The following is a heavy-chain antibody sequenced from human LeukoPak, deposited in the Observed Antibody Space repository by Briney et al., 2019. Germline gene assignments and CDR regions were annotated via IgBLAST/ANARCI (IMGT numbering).Heavy chain of an antibody. CDR1: GGSISSYY. Sequence: NASETLSLTCTVSGGSISSYYWSWIRQPPGKGLEWIGYIYYSGSTNYNPSLKSRVTISVDTSKNQFSLKLSSVTAADTAVYYCAKAFDGWYFDYWGQGTLVTVSS. CDR3: AKAFDGWYFDY. V-gene: IGHV4-59*08. J-gene: IGHJ4*02. D-gene: IGHD2-15*01. CDR2: IYYSGST.